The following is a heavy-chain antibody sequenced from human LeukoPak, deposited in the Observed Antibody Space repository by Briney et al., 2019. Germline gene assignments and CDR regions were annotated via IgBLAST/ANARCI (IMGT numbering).Heavy chain of an antibody. CDR1: GFTFSSYN. J-gene: IGHJ3*02. CDR2: ISSSSSTI. Sequence: PGGSLRLSCAASGFTFSSYNMNWVRQAPGKGLEWVSYISSSSSTIYYADSVKVRFTISRDNAKNSLFLQMNSLRAEDTAVYYCARDLVTMRAFDIWGQGTMVTVSS. CDR3: ARDLVTMRAFDI. V-gene: IGHV3-48*01. D-gene: IGHD4-11*01.